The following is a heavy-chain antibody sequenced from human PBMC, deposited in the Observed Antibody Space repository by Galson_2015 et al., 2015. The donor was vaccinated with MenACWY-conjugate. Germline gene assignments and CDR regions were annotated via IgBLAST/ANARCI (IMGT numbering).Heavy chain of an antibody. D-gene: IGHD5-12*01. CDR2: ISAYNGNT. CDR1: GYAFTSYG. Sequence: SVKVSCKASGYAFTSYGITWVRQAPGQGLEWMGWISAYNGNTNYAQKLQGRVAMTTDTSTSTAYMELRSLRSDDTAVYYCARWLPGTFDAFDMWGQGTMVTVSS. J-gene: IGHJ3*02. V-gene: IGHV1-18*01. CDR3: ARWLPGTFDAFDM.